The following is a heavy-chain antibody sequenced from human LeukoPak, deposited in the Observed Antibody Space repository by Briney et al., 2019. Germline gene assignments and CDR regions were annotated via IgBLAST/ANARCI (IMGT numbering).Heavy chain of an antibody. D-gene: IGHD2-2*01. CDR2: INHSGST. CDR1: GGSFSGYY. CDR3: ARGPLYCSSTSCTHYYYYYMDV. Sequence: SETLSLTCAVYGGSFSGYYWSWIRQPPGKGLEWIGEINHSGSTNYNPSLKSRVTISVDTSKNQFSLKLSSVTAADTAVYYCARGPLYCSSTSCTHYYYYYMDVWGKGTTVTVSS. J-gene: IGHJ6*03. V-gene: IGHV4-34*01.